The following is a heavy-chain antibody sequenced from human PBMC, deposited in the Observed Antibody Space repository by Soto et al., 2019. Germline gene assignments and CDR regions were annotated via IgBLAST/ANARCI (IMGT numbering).Heavy chain of an antibody. Sequence: QVQLVESGGGVVQPGRSLRLSCAASGFTFSSYGMHWVRQAPGKGLEWVAVISYDGSNKYYGKSVKGRFTISRDNSKNTLYLQMNSLRAEDTAVDYCAKEGDGYFDYWGQGTLVTVSS. CDR1: GFTFSSYG. D-gene: IGHD1-26*01. J-gene: IGHJ4*02. CDR3: AKEGDGYFDY. V-gene: IGHV3-30*18. CDR2: ISYDGSNK.